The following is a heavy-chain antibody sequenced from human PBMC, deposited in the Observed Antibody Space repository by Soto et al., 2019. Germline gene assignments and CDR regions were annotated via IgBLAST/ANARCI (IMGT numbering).Heavy chain of an antibody. CDR1: GYTFTSYD. CDR2: MNPNSGNT. J-gene: IGHJ3*02. CDR3: VLLLPAPLYDAFDI. Sequence: ASVKVSCKASGYTFTSYDINWVRQATGQGLEWMGWMNPNSGNTGYAQKFQGRVTMTRNTSISTAYMELSSLRSEDTAVYYCVLLLPAPLYDAFDIWGQGTMVTVSS. D-gene: IGHD2-2*01. V-gene: IGHV1-8*01.